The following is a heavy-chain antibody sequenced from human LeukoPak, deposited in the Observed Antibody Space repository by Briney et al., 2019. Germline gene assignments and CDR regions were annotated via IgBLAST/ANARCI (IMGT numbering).Heavy chain of an antibody. J-gene: IGHJ4*02. CDR1: GYSISSGYY. D-gene: IGHD1-26*01. CDR2: IYHSGST. Sequence: PSETLSLTCAVSGYSISSGYYGGWIRQPPGKGLEWIGSIYHSGSTYYNPSLKSRVTISVDTSKNQFSLKLSSVTAADTAVYYCARLGGGLDYWGQGTLVTVSS. V-gene: IGHV4-38-2*01. CDR3: ARLGGGLDY.